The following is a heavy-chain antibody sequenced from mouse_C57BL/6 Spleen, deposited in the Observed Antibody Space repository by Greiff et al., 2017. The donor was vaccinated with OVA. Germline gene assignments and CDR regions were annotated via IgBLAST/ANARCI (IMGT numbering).Heavy chain of an antibody. CDR1: GYTFTSYW. CDR3: ARCYYGSSYYFDY. Sequence: QVQLQQPGAELVMPGPSFKLSCKASGYTFTSYWMHWVKQRPGQGLEWIGEIDPSDSYTNYNQKFKGKSTLTVDKSSSTAYMQLSSLTSEDSAVYYCARCYYGSSYYFDYWGQGTTLTVSS. D-gene: IGHD1-1*01. V-gene: IGHV1-69*01. J-gene: IGHJ2*01. CDR2: IDPSDSYT.